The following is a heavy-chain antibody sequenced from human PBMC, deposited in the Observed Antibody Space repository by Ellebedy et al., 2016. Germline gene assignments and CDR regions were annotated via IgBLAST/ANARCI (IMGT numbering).Heavy chain of an antibody. V-gene: IGHV1-69*04. CDR2: IIPILGIA. J-gene: IGHJ4*02. CDR1: GYTFTGYY. D-gene: IGHD1-26*01. CDR3: ARDVGATMSYYFDY. Sequence: ASVKVSCKASGYTFTGYYMHWVRQAPGQGLEWMGRIIPILGIANYAQKFQGRVTITADKSTSTAYMELSSLRSEDTAVYYCARDVGATMSYYFDYWGQGTLVTVSS.